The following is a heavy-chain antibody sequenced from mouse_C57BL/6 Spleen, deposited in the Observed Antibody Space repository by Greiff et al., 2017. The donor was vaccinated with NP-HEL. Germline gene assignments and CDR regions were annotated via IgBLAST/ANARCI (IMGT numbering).Heavy chain of an antibody. CDR3: ARPPYYYGSSYWYFDV. V-gene: IGHV1-61*01. CDR2: IYPSDSET. Sequence: QVHVKQPGAELVRPGSSVTLSCKASGYTFTSYWMDWVKQRPGQGLEWIGNIYPSDSETHYTQKFKDKATLTVDKSSSTAYMQLSSLTSEDSAVYYCARPPYYYGSSYWYFDVWGTGTTVTVSS. J-gene: IGHJ1*03. CDR1: GYTFTSYW. D-gene: IGHD1-1*01.